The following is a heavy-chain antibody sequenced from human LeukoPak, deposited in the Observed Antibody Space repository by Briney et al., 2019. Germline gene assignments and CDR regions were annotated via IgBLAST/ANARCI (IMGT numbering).Heavy chain of an antibody. CDR1: GGSISSYY. CDR2: IYYSGST. J-gene: IGHJ6*02. D-gene: IGHD2-2*01. CDR3: ARLKCISTTCPSRYVMDV. Sequence: SETLSLTCSVSGGSISSYYWSWIRQPPGKGLEYIGYIYYSGSTNYNPSLKSQVTISVDTSKDQFSLNLTSVTAADTAVYYCARLKCISTTCPSRYVMDVWGQGTTVTVSS. V-gene: IGHV4-59*01.